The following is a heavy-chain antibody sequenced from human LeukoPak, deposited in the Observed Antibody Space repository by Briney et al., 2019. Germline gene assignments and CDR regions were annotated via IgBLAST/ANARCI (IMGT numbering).Heavy chain of an antibody. Sequence: ASVKVSCKASGYTFTSYGISWVRQAPGQGLEWMGWISAYNGNTNYAQKLQGRVTMTTGTSTSTAYMELRSLRSDDTAVYYCARDPALWLGESNYFDYWGQGTLVTVSS. J-gene: IGHJ4*02. CDR1: GYTFTSYG. CDR3: ARDPALWLGESNYFDY. D-gene: IGHD3-10*01. V-gene: IGHV1-18*01. CDR2: ISAYNGNT.